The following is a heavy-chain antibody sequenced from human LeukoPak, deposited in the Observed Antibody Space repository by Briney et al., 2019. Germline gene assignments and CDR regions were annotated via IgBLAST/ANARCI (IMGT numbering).Heavy chain of an antibody. V-gene: IGHV3-21*01. Sequence: GGSLRLSCAASGFTFSSYEMNWVRQAPGKGLEWVSFISSSSRYIYYADSVKGRFTISRDNAKNSLYLQMNSLRAEDTAVYYCARDGKFAYYYCYYMDVWGKGTTVTVSS. CDR3: ARDGKFAYYYCYYMDV. CDR1: GFTFSSYE. CDR2: ISSSSRYI. J-gene: IGHJ6*03.